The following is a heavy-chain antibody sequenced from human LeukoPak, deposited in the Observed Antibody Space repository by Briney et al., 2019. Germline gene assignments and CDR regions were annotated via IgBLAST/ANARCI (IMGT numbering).Heavy chain of an antibody. CDR3: ARGRQDVTMIVVVMTAVSYYLDV. CDR2: MNPSGST. CDR1: GGSFSGYY. D-gene: IGHD3-22*01. Sequence: ESSGTLSLTCAVYGGSFSGYYWTWIRQTPEKGLEWIGEMNPSGSTNYNPSLKSRVTISVDTSKNQFSLELSSVTAADTAVYYCARGRQDVTMIVVVMTAVSYYLDVWGKGTTVTVS. J-gene: IGHJ6*03. V-gene: IGHV4-34*01.